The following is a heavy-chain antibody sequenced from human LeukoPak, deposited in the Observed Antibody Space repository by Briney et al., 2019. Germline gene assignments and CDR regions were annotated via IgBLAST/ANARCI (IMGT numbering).Heavy chain of an antibody. CDR2: ISSSNTTV. CDR3: ARGSGRITIFGVPY. D-gene: IGHD3-3*01. J-gene: IGHJ4*02. CDR1: GFIFSNYD. Sequence: GGSLRLSCAASGFIFSNYDMNWVRQAPGKGLEWISYISSSNTTVYYADSVKGRFTSSRDNAKNSLYLQMSSLRVEDTAVYYCARGSGRITIFGVPYWGQGTLVTVSS. V-gene: IGHV3-48*01.